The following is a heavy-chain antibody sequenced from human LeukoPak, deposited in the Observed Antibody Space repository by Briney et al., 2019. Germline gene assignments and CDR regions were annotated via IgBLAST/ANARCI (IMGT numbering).Heavy chain of an antibody. CDR1: GFIFSSYW. CDR3: ATYRQVLLPFES. Sequence: GGSLRLSCAASGFIFSSYWMAWVRQAPGKGLEWVANIKEDGSEKNYVDSVKGRFTISRDNAKNSLYLQMNSLRAEDTAIYYCATYRQVLLPFESWGQGTLVTVSS. J-gene: IGHJ4*02. V-gene: IGHV3-7*03. CDR2: IKEDGSEK. D-gene: IGHD2-8*02.